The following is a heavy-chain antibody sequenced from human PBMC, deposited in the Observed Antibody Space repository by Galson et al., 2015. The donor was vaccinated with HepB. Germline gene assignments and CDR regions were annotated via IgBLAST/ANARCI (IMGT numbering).Heavy chain of an antibody. Sequence: TLSLTCTVSGGSISSGGYYWSWIRQHPGKGLEWIGYIYYSGSTYYNPSLKSRVTISVDTSKNQFSLKLSSVTAADTAVYYCARVHPIGGYSGYDAWTIDYWGQGTLVTVSS. CDR3: ARVHPIGGYSGYDAWTIDY. CDR1: GGSISSGGYY. D-gene: IGHD5-12*01. CDR2: IYYSGST. J-gene: IGHJ4*02. V-gene: IGHV4-31*03.